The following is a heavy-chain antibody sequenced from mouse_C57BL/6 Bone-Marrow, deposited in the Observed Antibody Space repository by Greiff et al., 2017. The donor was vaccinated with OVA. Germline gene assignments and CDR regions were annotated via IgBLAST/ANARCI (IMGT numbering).Heavy chain of an antibody. J-gene: IGHJ2*01. CDR2: IDPSDSYT. V-gene: IGHV1-59*01. CDR3: ARAGLRYFDY. CDR1: GYTFTSYW. Sequence: QVQLQQPGAELVRPGTSVKLSCKASGYTFTSYWMHWVKQRPGQGLEWIGVIDPSDSYTNYNQKFKGKATLTVDTSSSTAYMQLSSLTSEDSAVYYCARAGLRYFDYWGQGTTLTVSS. D-gene: IGHD2-4*01.